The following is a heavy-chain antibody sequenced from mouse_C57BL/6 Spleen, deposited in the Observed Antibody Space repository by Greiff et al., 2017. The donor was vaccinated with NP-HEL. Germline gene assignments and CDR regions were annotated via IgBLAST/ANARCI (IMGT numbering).Heavy chain of an antibody. CDR2: IYPGDGDT. Sequence: QVQLKESGAELVKPGASVKISCKASGYAFSSYWMNWVKQRPGKGLEWIGQIYPGDGDTNYNGKFKGKATLTADKSSSTAYMQLSSLTSEDSAVYLCARSADYYGSSFAYWGQGTLVTVSA. CDR3: ARSADYYGSSFAY. V-gene: IGHV1-80*01. CDR1: GYAFSSYW. D-gene: IGHD1-1*01. J-gene: IGHJ3*01.